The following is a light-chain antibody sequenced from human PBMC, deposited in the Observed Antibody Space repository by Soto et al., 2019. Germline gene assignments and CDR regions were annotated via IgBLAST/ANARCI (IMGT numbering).Light chain of an antibody. CDR1: SSDVGGYNY. Sequence: QSALTQPASVYGSPGQSITISCTGTSSDVGGYNYVSWYQQHPGKAPKLLIYDVSNRPSGVSDRFSGSKSGNTASLTISGLQAEDEADYYCSSYTSSITLVFGGGTKVTVL. CDR3: SSYTSSITLV. J-gene: IGLJ3*02. V-gene: IGLV2-14*03. CDR2: DVS.